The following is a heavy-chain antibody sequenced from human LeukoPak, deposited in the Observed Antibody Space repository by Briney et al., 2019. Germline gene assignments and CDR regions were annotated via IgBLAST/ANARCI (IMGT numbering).Heavy chain of an antibody. D-gene: IGHD6-19*01. V-gene: IGHV3-48*03. CDR3: ALLAVASDFDY. J-gene: IGHJ4*02. Sequence: TGGSLRLSCAVSGFPFSIYEMNWVRQAPGKGLEWVSNIGSSGTTIYYADSVKGRFSISRDNTKSSLYLQMNSMRVEDRAVYYCALLAVASDFDYWGQGALVTVSS. CDR2: IGSSGTTI. CDR1: GFPFSIYE.